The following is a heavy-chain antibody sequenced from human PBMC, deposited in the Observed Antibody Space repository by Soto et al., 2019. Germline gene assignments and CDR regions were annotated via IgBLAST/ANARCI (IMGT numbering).Heavy chain of an antibody. J-gene: IGHJ4*02. CDR1: GFTFSAYS. CDR2: ISGGGGPT. Sequence: GGSLRLSCAASGFTFSAYSMNWVRQAPGKGLERIAHISGGGGPTYYAASVKGRFTISRDNAKNTLSLQMNSLRAEDTAVYYCAREIYDDYDSSGFDHWGQGTLVTVSS. CDR3: AREIYDDYDSSGFDH. V-gene: IGHV3-48*04. D-gene: IGHD3-22*01.